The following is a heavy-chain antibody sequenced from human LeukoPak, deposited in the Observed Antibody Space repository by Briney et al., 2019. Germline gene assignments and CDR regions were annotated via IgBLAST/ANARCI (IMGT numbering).Heavy chain of an antibody. CDR3: ARDVNGSYAFDN. D-gene: IGHD1-26*01. J-gene: IGHJ4*02. V-gene: IGHV3-11*01. CDR1: GFTFSHHY. Sequence: PGGSLRLSCAASGFTFSHHYMSWIRQGPERGLEWVSYISRSSGTIYYADSVKGRFTISRDNGKNSLYLQMNSLRAEDTAVYYCARDVNGSYAFDNWGQGTLVTVSS. CDR2: ISRSSGTI.